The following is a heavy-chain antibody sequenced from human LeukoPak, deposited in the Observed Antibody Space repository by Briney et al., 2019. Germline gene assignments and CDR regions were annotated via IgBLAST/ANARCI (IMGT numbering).Heavy chain of an antibody. D-gene: IGHD2-21*02. Sequence: GGSLRLSCAASGFTFSSYGMSWVRQAPGKGLEWVSTISDSGGSTYYADSVKGRFTISRDNSKNTLYLQMNSLRAEDTAVYYCAKDIRRYCGGDCYVDYWGQGTLVTVSS. J-gene: IGHJ4*02. CDR3: AKDIRRYCGGDCYVDY. CDR1: GFTFSSYG. CDR2: ISDSGGST. V-gene: IGHV3-23*01.